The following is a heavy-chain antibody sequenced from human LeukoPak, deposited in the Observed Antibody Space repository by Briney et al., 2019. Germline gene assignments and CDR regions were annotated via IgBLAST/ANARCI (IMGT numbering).Heavy chain of an antibody. J-gene: IGHJ4*02. V-gene: IGHV4-38-2*02. Sequence: SGTLSLTCTVSGYSIRNSYSWGWIRQSPGKGLEWVGTIYHRGKTYYNPSLQSRVTVSIDTSKNQFSLRLSSVTAADTAVYYCARETEDWFGDLLSYFDYWGRGLLVSVSS. CDR1: GYSIRNSYS. D-gene: IGHD3-10*01. CDR2: IYHRGKT. CDR3: ARETEDWFGDLLSYFDY.